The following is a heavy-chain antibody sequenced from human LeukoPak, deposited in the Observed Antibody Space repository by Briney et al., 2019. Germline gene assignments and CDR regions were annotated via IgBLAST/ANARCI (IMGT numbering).Heavy chain of an antibody. J-gene: IGHJ4*02. Sequence: PSETLSLTCAGYRGSFSGYCWSWIRQPPGKGVEWIGYSHTGGSISSNPSLNSRVAFSMDTSKNQVSLRLDSVTATDTAVYYCARRRGGFGEGEFDYWGQGIPVTVST. CDR3: ARRRGGFGEGEFDY. V-gene: IGHV4-34*01. CDR1: RGSFSGYC. CDR2: SHTGGSI. D-gene: IGHD3-10*01.